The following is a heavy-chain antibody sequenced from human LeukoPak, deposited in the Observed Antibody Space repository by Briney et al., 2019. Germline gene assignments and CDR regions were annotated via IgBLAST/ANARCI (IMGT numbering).Heavy chain of an antibody. V-gene: IGHV1-69*05. CDR1: GGTFSSYA. D-gene: IGHD6-6*01. J-gene: IGHJ4*02. Sequence: GASVKVSCKASGGTFSSYAISWVRQPPGQGREWMGGIIPIFGTANYAQKFQGRVTITTDESTSTAYMELSSLRSEDTAVYYCARVSLEYSSSAGFDYWGQGTLVTVSS. CDR3: ARVSLEYSSSAGFDY. CDR2: IIPIFGTA.